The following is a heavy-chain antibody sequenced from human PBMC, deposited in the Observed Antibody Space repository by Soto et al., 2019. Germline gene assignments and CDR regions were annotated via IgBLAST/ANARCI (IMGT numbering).Heavy chain of an antibody. V-gene: IGHV4-59*01. CDR3: ERVYAYYFDY. J-gene: IGHJ4*02. CDR2: IYYSGST. CDR1: GGSISSYY. Sequence: SETLSLTCTFSGGSISSYYWSWIRQPPGKGLEWIGYIYYSGSTNYNPSLKSRVTISVDTSKNQFSLKLSSVTAADTAVYYCERVYAYYFDYWGQGTLVTVSS. D-gene: IGHD2-8*01.